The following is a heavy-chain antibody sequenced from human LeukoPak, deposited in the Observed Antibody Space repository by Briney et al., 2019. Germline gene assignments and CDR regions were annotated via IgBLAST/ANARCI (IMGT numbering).Heavy chain of an antibody. Sequence: GGSLRLSCAASGFTFSDSAIHWVRQASGKGLEWVGRIRDKGYGHATAYAASVKGRFTLSRDDSRNTAYLRMNSLKTEDTALYYCTTPNEGDWFDPWGQGTLVTVSS. J-gene: IGHJ5*02. CDR3: TTPNEGDWFDP. D-gene: IGHD2-8*01. V-gene: IGHV3-73*01. CDR1: GFTFSDSA. CDR2: IRDKGYGHAT.